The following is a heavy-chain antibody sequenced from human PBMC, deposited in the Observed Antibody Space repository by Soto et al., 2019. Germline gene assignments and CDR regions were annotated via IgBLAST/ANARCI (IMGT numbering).Heavy chain of an antibody. J-gene: IGHJ4*02. CDR1: GFTFDDNA. CDR3: AISQDRGGRTTFIY. Sequence: HPGGSLRLSCAVSGFTFDDNAMHWVRQAPEKGLEGVSGINWKSDIGYADSVKGRFTISRDNAENSLYLQMNSLRAEDTALYYCAISQDRGGRTTFIYWGQGTQVTVSS. D-gene: IGHD3-16*01. CDR2: INWKSDI. V-gene: IGHV3-9*01.